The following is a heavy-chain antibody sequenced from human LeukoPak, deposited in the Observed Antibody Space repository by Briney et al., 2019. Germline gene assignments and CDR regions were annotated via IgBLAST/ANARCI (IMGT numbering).Heavy chain of an antibody. CDR3: ARGGYCSSASCYLDY. CDR1: GFTFSSYW. D-gene: IGHD2-2*01. CDR2: INSDGSNT. Sequence: GGSLRLSCAASGFTFSSYWMHWVRQAPGKGLVWVSRINSDGSNTNYADSVKGRFTISRDNAKNSLYLQMNSLRAEDTAVYYCARGGYCSSASCYLDYWGQGTLVTVSS. V-gene: IGHV3-74*01. J-gene: IGHJ4*02.